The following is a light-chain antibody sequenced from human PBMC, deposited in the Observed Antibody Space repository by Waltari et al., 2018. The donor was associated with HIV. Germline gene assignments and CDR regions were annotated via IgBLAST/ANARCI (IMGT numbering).Light chain of an antibody. J-gene: IGLJ2*01. CDR1: ELGDKY. CDR2: QDN. CDR3: QAWGSSTSGV. V-gene: IGLV3-1*01. Sequence: SYEVTQPPSVAVSPGQPASITCSGYELGDKYTCWYQQKPGQSPLLVIYQDNKRPSGIPERFSAASSGHTATLTISGTLPMDEADYYCQAWGSSTSGVFGRGTRLTVL.